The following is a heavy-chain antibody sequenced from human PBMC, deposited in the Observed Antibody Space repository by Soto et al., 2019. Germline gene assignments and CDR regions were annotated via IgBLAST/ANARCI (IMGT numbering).Heavy chain of an antibody. CDR1: TSGFGGSNY. J-gene: IGHJ6*02. CDR2: IYRDGNT. V-gene: IGHV3-53*01. Sequence: PGGSLRLSCAASTSGFGGSNYMTWVRQAPGKGLEWVSVIYRDGNTYYVDSVKGRFTISRDNSKNTLYLQMNSLRGEATAVYYCARGRFGMDVWGQGTRVTASS. CDR3: ARGRFGMDV.